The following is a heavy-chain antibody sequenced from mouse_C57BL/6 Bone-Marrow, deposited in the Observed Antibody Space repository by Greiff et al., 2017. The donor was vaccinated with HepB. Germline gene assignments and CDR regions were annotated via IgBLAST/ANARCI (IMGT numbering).Heavy chain of an antibody. V-gene: IGHV1-4*01. D-gene: IGHD1-1*01. CDR2: INPSSGYT. CDR3: ARRGYYGRYFDV. Sequence: QVQLQQSGAELARPGASVKMSYKASGYTFTSYTMHWVKQRPGQGLEWIGYINPSSGYTKYNQKFKDKATLTADKSSSTAYMQLSSLTSEDSAVYYCARRGYYGRYFDVWGTGTTVTVSS. J-gene: IGHJ1*03. CDR1: GYTFTSYT.